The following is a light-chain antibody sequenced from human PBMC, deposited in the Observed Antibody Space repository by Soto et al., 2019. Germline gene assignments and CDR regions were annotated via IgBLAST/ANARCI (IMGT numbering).Light chain of an antibody. J-gene: IGKJ3*01. CDR2: GAS. Sequence: GDSVIITCRASQDICRYLAWYQQRPGKAPELLIYGASTLRPGGASRFSGSGSGTEFTLTISSLQPEDFATYCCQQLNTFHPFVTVSPGTKVY. CDR1: QDICRY. V-gene: IGKV1-9*01. CDR3: QQLNTFHPFVT.